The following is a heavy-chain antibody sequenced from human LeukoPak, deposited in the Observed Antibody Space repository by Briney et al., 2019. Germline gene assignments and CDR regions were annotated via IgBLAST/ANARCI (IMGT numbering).Heavy chain of an antibody. J-gene: IGHJ4*02. CDR3: ARDDRGGSSDY. Sequence: SVKVSCKAAGGTFSSNAISWVRQAPGQGLEWMGGIIPIFGTANYAQKFQGRVTITADESTSTAYMELSSLRSEDTAVYYCARDDRGGSSDYWGQGTLVTVSS. D-gene: IGHD2-15*01. CDR2: IIPIFGTA. CDR1: GGTFSSNA. V-gene: IGHV1-69*13.